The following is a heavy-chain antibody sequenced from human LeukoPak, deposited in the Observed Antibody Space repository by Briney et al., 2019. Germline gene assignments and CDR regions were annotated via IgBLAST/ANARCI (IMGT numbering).Heavy chain of an antibody. D-gene: IGHD6-13*01. CDR1: GYTFTSYG. CDR3: ARVEAAAWNY. J-gene: IGHJ4*02. CDR2: INPNGGGT. V-gene: IGHV1-2*02. Sequence: GASVKVSCKASGYTFTSYGISWVRQAPGQGLEWMGWINPNGGGTNYAQKFQGRVTMTRDTSISTAYMELSRLRSDDTAVYYCARVEAAAWNYWGQGTLVTVSS.